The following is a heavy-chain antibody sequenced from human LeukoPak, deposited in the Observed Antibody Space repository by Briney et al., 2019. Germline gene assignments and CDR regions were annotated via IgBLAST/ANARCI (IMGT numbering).Heavy chain of an antibody. J-gene: IGHJ3*02. Sequence: GGSLRLSCAPSGFTLNSYWMHWVRQAPGKGLVWVSRINSDESSTTYVDSVKGRFTTSRDNAKNTLYLQMDSLRVEDTAVYFCARGAHVLDIWGQGTMVTVSS. CDR2: INSDESST. D-gene: IGHD1-26*01. CDR1: GFTLNSYW. V-gene: IGHV3-74*01. CDR3: ARGAHVLDI.